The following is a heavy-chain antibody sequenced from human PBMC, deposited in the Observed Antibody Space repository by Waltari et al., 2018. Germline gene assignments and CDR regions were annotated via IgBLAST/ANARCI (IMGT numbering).Heavy chain of an antibody. V-gene: IGHV3-30*04. CDR3: ARDYCDRTNCHGMDV. J-gene: IGHJ6*02. D-gene: IGHD3-22*01. Sequence: QVQLVESGGGVVQPGRSLRLSCTASEFTFSSYATHWVRQAPGKGLEWVAVISNNERNIYYVDSVKGRFTISRDNSKKMLYLQMNSLITEDTAVYYCARDYCDRTNCHGMDVWGQGTTVIVSS. CDR2: ISNNERNI. CDR1: EFTFSSYA.